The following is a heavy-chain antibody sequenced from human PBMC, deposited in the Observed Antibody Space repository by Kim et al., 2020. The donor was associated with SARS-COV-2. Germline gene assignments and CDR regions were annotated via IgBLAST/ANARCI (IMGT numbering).Heavy chain of an antibody. CDR3: ATRLVPGPYGYYYYYGMDV. CDR1: GGSISSSNW. D-gene: IGHD2-8*02. J-gene: IGHJ6*02. CDR2: IYHSGST. Sequence: SETRSLTCAVSGGSISSSNWWSWVRQPPGKGLEWIGEIYHSGSTNYNPSLKSRVTISVDKSKNQFSLKLSSVTAADTAVYYCATRLVPGPYGYYYYYGMDVWGQGTTVTVSS. V-gene: IGHV4-4*02.